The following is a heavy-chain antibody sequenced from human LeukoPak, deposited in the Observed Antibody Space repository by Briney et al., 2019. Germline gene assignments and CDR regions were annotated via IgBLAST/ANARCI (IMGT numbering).Heavy chain of an antibody. J-gene: IGHJ5*02. CDR3: ARLGGWFDP. CDR2: IYYSGST. V-gene: IGHV4-59*01. CDR1: GGSISSYY. D-gene: IGHD3-16*01. Sequence: SETLSLTCTVSGGSISSYYWSWIRRPPGKGLEWIGYIYYSGSTNYNPSLKSRVTISVDTSKNQFSLKLSSVTAADTAVYYCARLGGWFDPWGQGTLVTVSS.